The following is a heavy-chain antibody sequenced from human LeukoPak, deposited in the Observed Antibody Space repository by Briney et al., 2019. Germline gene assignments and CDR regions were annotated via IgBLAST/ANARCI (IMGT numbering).Heavy chain of an antibody. CDR2: ISSYNGNT. D-gene: IGHD6-13*01. CDR3: ATGTPSSWHNYFDY. V-gene: IGHV1-18*01. Sequence: ASVKVSCKASGYTFSSYGISWVRQAPGQGLEWMGWISSYNGNTNYAQKFQGRVTMTTDTSTSTAYMELRSLRSDDTAVYYCATGTPSSWHNYFDYWGQGTLVTVSS. CDR1: GYTFSSYG. J-gene: IGHJ4*02.